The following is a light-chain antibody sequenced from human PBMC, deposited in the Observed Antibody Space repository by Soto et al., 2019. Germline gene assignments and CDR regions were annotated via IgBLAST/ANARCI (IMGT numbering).Light chain of an antibody. CDR1: SSDVGGYNY. V-gene: IGLV2-14*03. J-gene: IGLJ2*01. CDR3: SSYTSSNTRAV. CDR2: DVT. Sequence: QSALTQPASVSGSPGQSITISCTGTSSDVGGYNYVSWYQHHPGKAPKLMIYDVTNRPSGVSSRFSGSKSGNTASLTISGLQAEYEADYYCSSYTSSNTRAVFGGGTKLTVL.